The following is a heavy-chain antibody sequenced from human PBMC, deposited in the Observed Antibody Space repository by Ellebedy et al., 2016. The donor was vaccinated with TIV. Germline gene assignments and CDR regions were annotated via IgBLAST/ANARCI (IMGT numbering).Heavy chain of an antibody. J-gene: IGHJ4*02. D-gene: IGHD6-25*01. CDR3: ARSGVVAAGGKDFDY. CDR1: GFSFSSHW. CDR2: INEDGSGK. V-gene: IGHV3-7*03. Sequence: GESLKISCAASGFSFSSHWMSWVRQAPGKGLEWVANINEDGSGKYYVDSVKGRFTTSRDNAKNSLYLPMNSLRAEDTAVYYCARSGVVAAGGKDFDYWGQGTLVTVSS.